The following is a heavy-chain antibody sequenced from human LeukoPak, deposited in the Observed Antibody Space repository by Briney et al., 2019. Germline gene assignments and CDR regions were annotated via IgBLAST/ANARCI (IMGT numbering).Heavy chain of an antibody. D-gene: IGHD5-12*01. V-gene: IGHV3-30*18. CDR1: GFTFSSYG. Sequence: GGSLRLSCAASGFTFSSYGMHWVRRAPGKGLEWVAVISYDGSNKYYADSVKGRFTISRDNSKNTLYLQMNSLRAEDTAVYYCAKDRGGYSGYDPDYWGQGTLVTVSS. CDR2: ISYDGSNK. J-gene: IGHJ4*02. CDR3: AKDRGGYSGYDPDY.